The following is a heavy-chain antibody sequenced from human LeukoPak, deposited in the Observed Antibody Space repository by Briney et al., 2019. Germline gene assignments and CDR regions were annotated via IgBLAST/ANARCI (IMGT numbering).Heavy chain of an antibody. D-gene: IGHD3-10*01. CDR1: GYTFTGYY. J-gene: IGHJ5*02. V-gene: IGHV1-2*02. CDR3: ARNYRGVAPNWFDP. CDR2: INPNSGGT. Sequence: ASVKVSCKASGYTFTGYYMHWVRQAPGQGLEWMGWINPNSGGTNYAQKFQGRVTMTRDTSISTAYMELRSLRSDDTAVYYCARNYRGVAPNWFDPWGQGTLVTVSS.